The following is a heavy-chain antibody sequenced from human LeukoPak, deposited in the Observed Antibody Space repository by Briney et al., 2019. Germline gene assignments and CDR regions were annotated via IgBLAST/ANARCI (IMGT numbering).Heavy chain of an antibody. CDR1: GGSFSGYY. CDR3: ARVRFLWYFDY. CDR2: INHSGST. V-gene: IGHV4-34*01. D-gene: IGHD3-3*01. Sequence: PSETLSLTCAVYGGSFSGYYWSWIRQPPGKGLEWIGEINHSGSTNYNPSLKSRVTISVDTSKNQFSLKLSSVTAADMAVYYCARVRFLWYFDYWGQGTLVTVSS. J-gene: IGHJ4*02.